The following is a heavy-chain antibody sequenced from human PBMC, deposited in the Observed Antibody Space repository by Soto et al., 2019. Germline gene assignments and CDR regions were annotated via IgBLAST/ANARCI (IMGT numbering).Heavy chain of an antibody. CDR1: GGSVSSEHYY. Sequence: QVQLQESGPGLVKSSETLSLNCTVSGGSVSSEHYYWNWIRQPPGKGLEWIGYFYYTGSTNYNPSLESRLTMSVDMSKNHFSLKLSSVTAADTAVYYCAGGTDGKKVAYWGQGTLVTVSS. CDR3: AGGTDGKKVAY. CDR2: FYYTGST. V-gene: IGHV4-61*03. J-gene: IGHJ4*02. D-gene: IGHD5-12*01.